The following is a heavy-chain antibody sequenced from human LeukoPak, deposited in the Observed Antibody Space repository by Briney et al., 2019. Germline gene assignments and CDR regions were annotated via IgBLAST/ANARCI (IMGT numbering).Heavy chain of an antibody. CDR3: AKRVVVPAANWFDP. Sequence: RGSLRHSCAASGFTFSSYWMSWVRQAPGKGLEWVANIKQDGSEKYYVDSVKGRFTISRDNAKNSLYLQMNSLRAEDTAVYYCAKRVVVPAANWFDPWGQGTLVTVSS. D-gene: IGHD2-2*01. CDR2: IKQDGSEK. CDR1: GFTFSSYW. V-gene: IGHV3-7*01. J-gene: IGHJ5*02.